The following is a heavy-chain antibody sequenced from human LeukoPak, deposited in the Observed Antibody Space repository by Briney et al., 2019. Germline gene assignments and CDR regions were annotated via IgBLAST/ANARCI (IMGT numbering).Heavy chain of an antibody. Sequence: PGGSLRLSCAASAFTFSSYEMNWVRQAPGKGLEWVSYISNSGSAIYYADSVKGRFTISRDNSKNTLYLQMNSLSVEDTAVYYCARVGYYASGPFSYFDYWGQGTLVTVSS. D-gene: IGHD3-10*01. CDR2: ISNSGSAI. J-gene: IGHJ4*02. CDR3: ARVGYYASGPFSYFDY. V-gene: IGHV3-48*03. CDR1: AFTFSSYE.